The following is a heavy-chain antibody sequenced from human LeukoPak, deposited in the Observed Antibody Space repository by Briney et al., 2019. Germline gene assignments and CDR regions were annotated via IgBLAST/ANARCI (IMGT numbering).Heavy chain of an antibody. D-gene: IGHD2-2*01. J-gene: IGHJ4*02. V-gene: IGHV3-30*18. Sequence: GGSLRLSCAASGFTFSSYGMHWVRQAPGKGLEWVAVISYDGSNKYYADSVKGRFTISRDNSKNTLYLQMNSLRAEDTAVYYCAKSVGAAAQGYFDYWGQGTLVTVSS. CDR3: AKSVGAAAQGYFDY. CDR2: ISYDGSNK. CDR1: GFTFSSYG.